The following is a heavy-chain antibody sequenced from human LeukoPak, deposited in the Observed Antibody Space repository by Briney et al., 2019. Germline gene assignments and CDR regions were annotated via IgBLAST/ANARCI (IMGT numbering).Heavy chain of an antibody. CDR2: IYHSGST. CDR1: GYSISSNYY. Sequence: SETLSLTCSVSGYSISSNYYWGWIRQPPWKGLEWIGSIYHSGSTYYNPSLKSRVTISVDTSKNQFSLKLRSVTAADTAVYYCARSRGRLAQLDYWGQGTLVTVSS. J-gene: IGHJ4*02. D-gene: IGHD6-25*01. CDR3: ARSRGRLAQLDY. V-gene: IGHV4-38-2*02.